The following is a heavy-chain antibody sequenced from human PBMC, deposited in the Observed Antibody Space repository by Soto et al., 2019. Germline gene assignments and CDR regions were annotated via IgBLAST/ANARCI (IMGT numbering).Heavy chain of an antibody. J-gene: IGHJ4*02. Sequence: QVQLVQSGAEVKKPGASVKVSCKASGYTFINYYIHWVRQAPGHRLEWMAIINPTGGSRKYAQKFQGRLTLTMDTSTSTVYMELSRLTSEDTAMFCCARHLAAGDVWGRGSLVSVSS. CDR1: GYTFINYY. D-gene: IGHD2-8*02. V-gene: IGHV1-46*03. CDR3: ARHLAAGDV. CDR2: INPTGGSR.